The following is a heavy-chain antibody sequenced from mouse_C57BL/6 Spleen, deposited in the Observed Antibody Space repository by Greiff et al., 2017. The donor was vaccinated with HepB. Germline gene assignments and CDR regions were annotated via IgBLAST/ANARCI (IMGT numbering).Heavy chain of an antibody. D-gene: IGHD2-3*01. CDR2: IDPSDSYT. Sequence: QVQLQQPGAELVMPGASVKLSCKASGYTFTSYWMHWVKQRPGQGLEWIGEIDPSDSYTNYNQKFKGKSTLTVDKSSSTAYMQLSSLTSEDSAVYYCARCDGPSFAYWGQGTLVTVSA. CDR1: GYTFTSYW. CDR3: ARCDGPSFAY. J-gene: IGHJ3*01. V-gene: IGHV1-69*01.